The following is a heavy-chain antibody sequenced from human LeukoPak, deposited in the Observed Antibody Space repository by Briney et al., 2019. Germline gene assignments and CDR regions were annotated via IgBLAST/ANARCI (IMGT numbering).Heavy chain of an antibody. CDR1: GFTFRNYA. V-gene: IGHV3-53*01. J-gene: IGHJ3*02. D-gene: IGHD3-10*01. CDR3: ARDGRGDGVPAENAFAI. Sequence: QPGGSLRLSCAASGFTFRNYAMNWVRQAPGKGLEWVSVIYSGGSTYYADSVKGRFTISRDNSKNTLYLQINSLRAEDTAVYYCARDGRGDGVPAENAFAIWGQGTMVTVSS. CDR2: IYSGGST.